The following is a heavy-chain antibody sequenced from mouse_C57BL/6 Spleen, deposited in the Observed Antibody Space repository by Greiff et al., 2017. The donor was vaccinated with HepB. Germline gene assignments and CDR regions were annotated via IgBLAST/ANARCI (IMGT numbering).Heavy chain of an antibody. CDR2: IDPSDSYT. Sequence: VQLQQPGAELVMPGASVKLSCKASGYTFTSYWMHWVKQRPGQGLEWIGEIDPSDSYTNYNQKFKGKTTLPVDKSSSTAYMQLSSLTSEDSAVYYCASKSLLHNAMDYWGQGTSVTVSS. V-gene: IGHV1-69*01. D-gene: IGHD1-1*01. CDR3: ASKSLLHNAMDY. J-gene: IGHJ4*01. CDR1: GYTFTSYW.